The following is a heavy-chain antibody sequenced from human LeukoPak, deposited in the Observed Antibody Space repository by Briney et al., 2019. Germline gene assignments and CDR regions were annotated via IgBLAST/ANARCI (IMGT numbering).Heavy chain of an antibody. V-gene: IGHV1-2*02. Sequence: GASVKVSSKPSGYTFTAYYLHWVRQAPGQALEWMGWINPNIGATMYAQKFQGRVTMTRDTSISTAYMELNSLRSDDTAVYYCARDRVGSGWPRPFYFENWGQGTLVTVSS. J-gene: IGHJ4*02. CDR2: INPNIGAT. CDR1: GYTFTAYY. CDR3: ARDRVGSGWPRPFYFEN. D-gene: IGHD6-19*01.